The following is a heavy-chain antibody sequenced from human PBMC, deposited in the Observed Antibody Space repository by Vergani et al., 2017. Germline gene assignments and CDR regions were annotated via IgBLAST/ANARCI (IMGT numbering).Heavy chain of an antibody. Sequence: EVQLLESGGGLVQPGGSLRLSCAASGFTFSSYAMSWVRQAPGKGLEWVSAISGDGGSPYYADSVKGRFTISRDNSENTLYLQMNSLRAEDTAVYYCAKRGYIYGYYYYGMDVWGQGTTATVSS. CDR2: ISGDGGSP. CDR1: GFTFSSYA. V-gene: IGHV3-23*01. J-gene: IGHJ6*02. D-gene: IGHD5-18*01. CDR3: AKRGYIYGYYYYGMDV.